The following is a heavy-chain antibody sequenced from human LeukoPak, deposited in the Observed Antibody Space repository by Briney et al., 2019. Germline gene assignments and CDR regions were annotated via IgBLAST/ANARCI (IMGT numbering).Heavy chain of an antibody. J-gene: IGHJ4*02. CDR2: IKHDGSEK. V-gene: IGHV3-7*01. CDR3: ARVDHTDEGFAY. CDR1: GFTFKNYW. Sequence: PGGSLRLSCAASGFTFKNYWMTWVRQAPGKGLEWVANIKHDGSEKNYVDSVKGRFTISRDNAKNSLSLQMNSLRAEDTALYYCARVDHTDEGFAYWGQGTLVTVSS. D-gene: IGHD1-14*01.